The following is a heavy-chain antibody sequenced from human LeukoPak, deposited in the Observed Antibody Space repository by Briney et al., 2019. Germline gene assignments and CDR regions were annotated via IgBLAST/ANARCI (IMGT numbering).Heavy chain of an antibody. CDR3: ARRRAGWHYYYYMDV. D-gene: IGHD6-19*01. J-gene: IGHJ6*03. CDR1: GGSISSSSYY. Sequence: SETLSLTCTVSGGSISSSSYYWGWIRQPPGKGLEWIGSIYYSGSTYYNPSLKSRVTISVDTSKNQFSLKLSSVTAADTAVYYCARRRAGWHYYYYMDVWGKGTTVTVSS. CDR2: IYYSGST. V-gene: IGHV4-39*07.